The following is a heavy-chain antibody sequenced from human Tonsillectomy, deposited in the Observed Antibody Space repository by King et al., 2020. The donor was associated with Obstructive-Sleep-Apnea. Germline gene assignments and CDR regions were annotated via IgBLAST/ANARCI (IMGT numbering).Heavy chain of an antibody. V-gene: IGHV4-34*01. D-gene: IGHD3-22*01. CDR3: ARGRSMYSSCYHYVFRQDY. Sequence: VQLQQWGAGLLKPSETLSLTCAVYGGSFSDYYWSWIRQPPGKGLEWIGEINHSGSTNYNPSLKSRVTISVDTSKNQFSLKLSSVTAADTAVYYCARGRSMYSSCYHYVFRQDYWGQGTLVTVSS. CDR2: INHSGST. J-gene: IGHJ4*02. CDR1: GGSFSDYY.